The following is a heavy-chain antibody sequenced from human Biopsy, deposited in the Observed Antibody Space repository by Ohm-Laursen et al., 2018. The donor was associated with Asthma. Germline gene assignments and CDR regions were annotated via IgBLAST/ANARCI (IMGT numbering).Heavy chain of an antibody. J-gene: IGHJ4*02. CDR1: GGSITRSSYY. Sequence: SDTLSLTCTVSGGSITRSSYYWGWIRQPPGKGMEWIGSMYHSGSPYYHPSLKSRATISVDTAKNQLSRKMSSVTAADTAVYFCVRHQYSSSWSTFDYWGQGALVTVSS. D-gene: IGHD3-22*01. V-gene: IGHV4-39*01. CDR2: MYHSGSP. CDR3: VRHQYSSSWSTFDY.